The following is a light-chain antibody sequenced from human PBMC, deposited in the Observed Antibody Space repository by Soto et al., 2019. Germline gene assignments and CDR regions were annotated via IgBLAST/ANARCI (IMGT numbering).Light chain of an antibody. CDR2: GAS. Sequence: EIVLTQSPGTLSLSPGERATLSCRASQSVSSSYLAWYQQKPGQAPRLLIYGASSRATGIPDRFSGSGSGTDFTLTISRLEPEDFAVYYCQQYGNSPRVTFGGGNKVEIK. CDR1: QSVSSSY. CDR3: QQYGNSPRVT. J-gene: IGKJ4*01. V-gene: IGKV3-20*01.